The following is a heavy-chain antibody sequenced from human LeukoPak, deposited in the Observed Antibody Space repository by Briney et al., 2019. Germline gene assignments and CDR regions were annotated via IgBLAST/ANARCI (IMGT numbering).Heavy chain of an antibody. V-gene: IGHV4-59*12. CDR3: ASDRGEGVFFDH. D-gene: IGHD3-10*01. J-gene: IGHJ4*02. CDR1: GGSFSSYY. Sequence: PSETLSLTCSVSGGSFSSYYWNWIRQPPGKGLEWIGYINYSGSTNYNPSLKSRVTVSVDKSKNQFSLKLNSVTAADTAVYYCASDRGEGVFFDHWGQGILVTVSS. CDR2: INYSGST.